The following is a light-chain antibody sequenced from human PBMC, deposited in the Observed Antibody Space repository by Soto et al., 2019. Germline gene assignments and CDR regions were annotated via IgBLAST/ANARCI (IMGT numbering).Light chain of an antibody. J-gene: IGLJ1*01. V-gene: IGLV1-44*01. CDR2: STS. CDR3: AAWDDSLNRLYV. Sequence: QSVLTQPPSASGTPGQRVTISCSGSSSNIGSNSVNWYQQLPGTAPKLLVYSTSQRPSGVPDRFSGSKSGTSASLAISALQSEDEADYFCAAWDDSLNRLYVFGTGTKLTVL. CDR1: SSNIGSNS.